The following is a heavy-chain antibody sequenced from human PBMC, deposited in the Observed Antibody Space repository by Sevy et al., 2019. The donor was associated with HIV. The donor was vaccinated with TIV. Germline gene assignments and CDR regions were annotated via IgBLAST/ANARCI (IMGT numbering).Heavy chain of an antibody. CDR1: GGTFSSYA. J-gene: IGHJ4*02. CDR3: ARDPGVVVPAAIPHSYFDY. V-gene: IGHV1-69*13. CDR2: IIPIFGTA. D-gene: IGHD2-2*01. Sequence: ASVKVSCKASGGTFSSYAISWVRQAPGQGLEWMGGIIPIFGTANYAQKFQGRVTITADESTSTAYMELSSLRSEDTAVYYCARDPGVVVPAAIPHSYFDYWGQGTLVTVSS.